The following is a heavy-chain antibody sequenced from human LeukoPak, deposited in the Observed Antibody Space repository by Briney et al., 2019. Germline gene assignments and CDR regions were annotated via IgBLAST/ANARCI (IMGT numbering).Heavy chain of an antibody. CDR2: IYTNGST. V-gene: IGHV4-4*09. Sequence: SETLSLTCTVSDGSISSYHWSWIRQVPGKGLQWIGSIYTNGSTNYNPSLKSRVTISIDSSKNQFSLKLTSVTAADTAVYYCARTVWTYDSARPLWFDPWGQGTLVTVSS. J-gene: IGHJ5*02. D-gene: IGHD1-1*01. CDR3: ARTVWTYDSARPLWFDP. CDR1: DGSISSYH.